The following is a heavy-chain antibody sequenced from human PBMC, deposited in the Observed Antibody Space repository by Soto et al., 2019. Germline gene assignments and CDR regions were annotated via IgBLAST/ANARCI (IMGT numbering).Heavy chain of an antibody. Sequence: SETLSLTCAVYGGSFSGYYWSWIRQPPGKGLEWIGEINHSGSTNYNPSLKSRVTISVDTSKNQFSLKLSSVTAADTAVYYCARRRGRNKYYYMDVWGKGTTVTVS. J-gene: IGHJ6*03. CDR1: GGSFSGYY. CDR3: ARRRGRNKYYYMDV. D-gene: IGHD3-16*01. CDR2: INHSGST. V-gene: IGHV4-34*01.